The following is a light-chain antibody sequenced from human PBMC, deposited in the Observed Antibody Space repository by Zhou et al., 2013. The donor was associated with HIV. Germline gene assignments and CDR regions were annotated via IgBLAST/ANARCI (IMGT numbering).Light chain of an antibody. J-gene: IGKJ1*01. CDR2: RAS. Sequence: DIQMTQSPSTLSASVGDRVTITCRASHSISRWLAWYQQKPGKAPKLLIYRASALESGVPSRFSGSESGTEFTLTISSLQPDDFAIYYCQQRSNWPWTFGQGTKVEIK. CDR3: QQRSNWPWT. V-gene: IGKV1-5*03. CDR1: HSISRW.